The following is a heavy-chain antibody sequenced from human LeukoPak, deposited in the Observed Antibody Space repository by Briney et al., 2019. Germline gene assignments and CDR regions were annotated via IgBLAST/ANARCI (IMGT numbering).Heavy chain of an antibody. CDR3: AREGGGSHYYYYYYMDV. CDR2: IKQDGSEK. D-gene: IGHD2-15*01. V-gene: IGHV3-7*01. CDR1: GFILSSYW. Sequence: PGGSLRLSCAASGFILSSYWMSWVRQAPGKGLEWVASIKQDGSEKYYVDSVKGRFTISRDSAKNSLYLQMDSLRVEDTAVYYCAREGGGSHYYYYYYMDVWGKGTTVTVSS. J-gene: IGHJ6*03.